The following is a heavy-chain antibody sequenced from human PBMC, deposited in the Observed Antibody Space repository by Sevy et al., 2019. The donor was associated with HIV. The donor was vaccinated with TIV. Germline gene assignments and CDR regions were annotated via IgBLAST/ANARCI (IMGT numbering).Heavy chain of an antibody. J-gene: IGHJ4*02. V-gene: IGHV3-49*03. CDR3: TRVHNWNYYRDYFDY. D-gene: IGHD1-7*01. CDR2: IRSKANGGKT. Sequence: GGSLRLSCTASGFTFGDYAMTCFRQAPGKGREGVGLIRSKANGGKTEYAASVKGRFTISRDDSKSIAYLQMNSLKTEDTAVYYCTRVHNWNYYRDYFDYWGQGTLVTVSS. CDR1: GFTFGDYA.